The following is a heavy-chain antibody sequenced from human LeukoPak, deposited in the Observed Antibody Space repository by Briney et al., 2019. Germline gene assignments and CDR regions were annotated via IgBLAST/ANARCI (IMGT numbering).Heavy chain of an antibody. CDR1: GFTFDDYT. CDR3: AKSIFGVVKGTYSDY. D-gene: IGHD3-3*01. V-gene: IGHV3-43*01. CDR2: ISWDGGST. J-gene: IGHJ4*02. Sequence: GGSLRLSCAASGFTFDDYTMHWVRQAPGKGLEWVSLISWDGGSTYYADSVKGRFTISRDNSKNSLYLQMNSLRTEDTALYYCAKSIFGVVKGTYSDYWGQGTLVTVSS.